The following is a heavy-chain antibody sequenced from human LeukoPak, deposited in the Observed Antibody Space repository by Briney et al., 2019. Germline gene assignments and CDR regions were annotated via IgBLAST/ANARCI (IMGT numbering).Heavy chain of an antibody. CDR1: GFTFRTYA. J-gene: IGHJ6*03. D-gene: IGHD2-8*02. CDR2: ISGSDPGT. V-gene: IGHV3-23*01. CDR3: AKAPLGSCTGARCYSLDA. Sequence: PGGSLRLSYVPSGFTFRTYAMSWVRQTPWMGLEWGSAISGSDPGTYHADSVKGRFTISRDNSKNTLYLQMNNLRAEDTAIYFCAKAPLGSCTGARCYSLDAWGKGTTVSVSS.